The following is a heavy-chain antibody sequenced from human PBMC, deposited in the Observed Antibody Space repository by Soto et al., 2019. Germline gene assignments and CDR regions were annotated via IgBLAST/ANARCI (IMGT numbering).Heavy chain of an antibody. J-gene: IGHJ6*02. D-gene: IGHD3-10*01. CDR2: LHSGGDT. CDR1: GIPVSSNY. Sequence: EVQLVESGGGLVQPGGSLRLSCAASGIPVSSNYMTWVRQAPGKGLEWVSALHSGGDTYYANSVKGRFTISRHDSTNTLFLQMNSLTAEDTAVYYCARDGPYYYASRMDVWGQGTTVTVSS. CDR3: ARDGPYYYASRMDV. V-gene: IGHV3-53*04.